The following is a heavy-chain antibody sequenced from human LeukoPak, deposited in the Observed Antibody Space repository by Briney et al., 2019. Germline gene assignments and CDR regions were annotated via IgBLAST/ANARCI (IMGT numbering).Heavy chain of an antibody. D-gene: IGHD3-22*01. Sequence: GESLKISFKGSGYRFTSYWIGWVRQMPGKGLEWMGIIYPGDSDTRYSPSFQGQVTISADKSISTAYLQWSSLKASDTAMYYCARQALYYYDSSGYYDYWGQGTLVTVSS. CDR2: IYPGDSDT. CDR1: GYRFTSYW. J-gene: IGHJ4*02. V-gene: IGHV5-51*01. CDR3: ARQALYYYDSSGYYDY.